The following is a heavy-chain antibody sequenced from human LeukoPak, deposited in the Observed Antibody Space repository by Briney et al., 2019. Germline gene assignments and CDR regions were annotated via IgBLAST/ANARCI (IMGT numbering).Heavy chain of an antibody. V-gene: IGHV4-4*07. CDR1: LGSINNYY. J-gene: IGHJ4*02. D-gene: IGHD1-26*01. Sequence: PSETLSLTCKVSLGSINNYYWSWIRQAAGKGLEWIGRIYKSGTTYYSPSLKTRVTMSIDTSKNQFSLQLSAVSAAGTAIYYCARVFGGNSLDYWGQGTLVAVSS. CDR2: IYKSGTT. CDR3: ARVFGGNSLDY.